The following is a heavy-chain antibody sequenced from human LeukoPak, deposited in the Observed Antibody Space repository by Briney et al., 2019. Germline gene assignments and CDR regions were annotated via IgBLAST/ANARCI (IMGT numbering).Heavy chain of an antibody. D-gene: IGHD3-9*01. CDR3: ARGILRYFDWLSYAFDI. CDR2: ISGSGGST. Sequence: GGSLRLSCAASGFTFSSYAMSWVRQAPRKGLEWVSAISGSGGSTYYADSVKGRFTISRDNSKNTLYLQMGSLRAEDMAVYYCARGILRYFDWLSYAFDIWGQGTMVTVSS. CDR1: GFTFSSYA. V-gene: IGHV3-23*01. J-gene: IGHJ3*02.